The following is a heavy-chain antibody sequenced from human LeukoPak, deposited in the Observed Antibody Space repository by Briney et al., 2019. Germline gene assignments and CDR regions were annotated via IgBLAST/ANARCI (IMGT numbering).Heavy chain of an antibody. CDR1: GFTLSNAW. CDR2: IKSKTDGGTT. J-gene: IGHJ6*03. D-gene: IGHD2-2*01. V-gene: IGHV3-15*01. Sequence: GGSLRLSCAASGFTLSNAWMSWVRQAPGKGLEWVGRIKSKTDGGTTDYAAPVKGRFTISRDDSKNTLYLQMNSLKTEDTAVYYCTTWGTSVPAAILYYYYMDVWGKGTTVTVSS. CDR3: TTWGTSVPAAILYYYYMDV.